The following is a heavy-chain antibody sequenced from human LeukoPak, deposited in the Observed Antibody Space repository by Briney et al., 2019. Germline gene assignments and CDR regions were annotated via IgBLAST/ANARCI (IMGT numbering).Heavy chain of an antibody. D-gene: IGHD1-14*01. J-gene: IGHJ2*01. V-gene: IGHV3-33*06. CDR1: GFTFSDYG. CDR3: AQLLDDNPIRWYFAL. Sequence: PGGSLRLSCAASGFTFSDYGMHWVRQAPGKGLEWVAVIWYDGSNKYYADSVKGRFTISRDDSKNTLYLQMSSLRAEDTAVYYCAQLLDDNPIRWYFALWGRGTLVTVSS. CDR2: IWYDGSNK.